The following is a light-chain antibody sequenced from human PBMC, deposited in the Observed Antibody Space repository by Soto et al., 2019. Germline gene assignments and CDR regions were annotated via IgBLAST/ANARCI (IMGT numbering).Light chain of an antibody. CDR3: CSYADNDVE. Sequence: QSALTQPRSISGSPGQSVAISCTGISNYLCPYNYVSWYQQHPVKAPQLIIYDVDKLPSGVPYRFSGSNSGDTASLTISGLLPDDEADYYCCSYADNDVELGGGTQLTVL. CDR1: SNYLCPYNY. CDR2: DVD. J-gene: IGLJ2*01. V-gene: IGLV2-11*01.